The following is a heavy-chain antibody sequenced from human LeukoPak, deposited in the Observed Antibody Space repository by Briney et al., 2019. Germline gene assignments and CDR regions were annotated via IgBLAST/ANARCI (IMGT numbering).Heavy chain of an antibody. V-gene: IGHV4-39*07. CDR3: RAGAYLNWFDP. CDR1: GGSISSSSYY. Sequence: PSETLSLTCTVSGGSISSSSYYWGWIRQPPGKGLEWIGSIYYSGSTYYNPSRKSRITISVDTSKNQFSLKLSSVTAAATAVYYCRAGAYLNWFDPWGQGTLVTVSS. J-gene: IGHJ5*02. D-gene: IGHD1-26*01. CDR2: IYYSGST.